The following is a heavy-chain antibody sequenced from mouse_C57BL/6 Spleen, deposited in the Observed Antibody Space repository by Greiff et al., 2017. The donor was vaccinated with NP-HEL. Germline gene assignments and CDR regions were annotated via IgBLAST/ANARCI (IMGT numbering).Heavy chain of an antibody. CDR3: SRLRPVYAMDY. CDR2: IYPRHGDT. CDR1: GYAFSSSW. Sequence: QVQLQQSGPELVKPGASVKISCKASGYAFSSSWMNWVKQRPGKGLEWIGRIYPRHGDTNYNGKFKGKATLTADKSSSTAYMQLSSLTSEDSAVEFYSRLRPVYAMDYWGQGTTVTVSS. V-gene: IGHV1-82*01. J-gene: IGHJ4*01.